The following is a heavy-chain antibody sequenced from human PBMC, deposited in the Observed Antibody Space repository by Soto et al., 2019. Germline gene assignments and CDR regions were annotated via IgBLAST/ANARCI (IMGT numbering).Heavy chain of an antibody. J-gene: IGHJ4*02. CDR1: SASIISEQR. CDR2: IHHSGST. CDR3: ARSFGWSAIDQ. Sequence: QMQLQESGPGLVKPSETLSLTCAVSSASIISEQRWSWVRQPPGKGLEWIGEIHHSGSTNNNPSRRSRVTMAVDKSMNQFSLTLNSVTAADTAVYYCARSFGWSAIDQWGQGTLVIVSS. D-gene: IGHD6-19*01. V-gene: IGHV4-4*02.